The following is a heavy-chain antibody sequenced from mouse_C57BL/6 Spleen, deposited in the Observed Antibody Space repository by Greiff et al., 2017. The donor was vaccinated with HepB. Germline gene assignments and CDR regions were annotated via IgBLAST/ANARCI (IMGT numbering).Heavy chain of an antibody. CDR2: IDPETGGT. D-gene: IGHD1-1*02. Sequence: VKLQESGAELVRPGASVTLSCKASGYTFTDYEMHWVKQTPVHGLEWIGAIDPETGGTAYNQKFKGKAILTADKSSSTAYMELRSLTSEDSAVYYCTILRWYYFDYWGQGTTLTVSS. V-gene: IGHV1-15*01. J-gene: IGHJ2*01. CDR3: TILRWYYFDY. CDR1: GYTFTDYE.